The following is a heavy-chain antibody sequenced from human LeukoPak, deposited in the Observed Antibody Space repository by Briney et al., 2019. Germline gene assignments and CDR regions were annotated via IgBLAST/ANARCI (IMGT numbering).Heavy chain of an antibody. D-gene: IGHD6-13*01. CDR3: ASLDRQLANYFDY. CDR2: IIPIFGIA. CDR1: GGTFSSYA. J-gene: IGHJ4*02. Sequence: SVKVSCKASGGTFSSYAISWVRQAPGQGLEWMGRIIPIFGIANYAQKFQGRVTITADKSTSTAYMELSSLRSEDTAVYYCASLDRQLANYFDYWGQGTLVTVSS. V-gene: IGHV1-69*04.